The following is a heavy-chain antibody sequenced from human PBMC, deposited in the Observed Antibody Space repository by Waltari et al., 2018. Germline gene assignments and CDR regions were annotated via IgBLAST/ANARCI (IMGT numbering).Heavy chain of an antibody. Sequence: EVQLLESGGGLVQPGGSLRLSCAASGFTFSSYAMSWVRQAPGKGLEWVSAIRDRGGSTDYADSVKGRFTISRDNSKNTLYLQMNSLRAEDTAVYYCATPQKQLVRGWGQGTMVTVSS. D-gene: IGHD6-6*01. CDR1: GFTFSSYA. V-gene: IGHV3-23*01. CDR2: IRDRGGST. J-gene: IGHJ3*01. CDR3: ATPQKQLVRG.